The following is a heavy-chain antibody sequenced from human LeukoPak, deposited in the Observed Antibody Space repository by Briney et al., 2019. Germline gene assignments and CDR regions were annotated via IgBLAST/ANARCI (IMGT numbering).Heavy chain of an antibody. CDR1: GYTFTGYY. V-gene: IGHV1-2*02. CDR2: INPNNGGT. J-gene: IGHJ5*02. CDR3: ARDYDFWSGYREQSNWFDP. D-gene: IGHD3-3*01. Sequence: ASVKVSCKASGYTFTGYYMHWVRQAPGQGLEWMGWINPNNGGTNYAQKFQGRVTMTRDTSISTAYMELSRLRSDDTAVYYCARDYDFWSGYREQSNWFDPWGQGTLVTVSS.